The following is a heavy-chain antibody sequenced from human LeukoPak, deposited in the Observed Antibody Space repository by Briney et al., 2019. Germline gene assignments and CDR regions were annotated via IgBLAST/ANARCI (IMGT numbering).Heavy chain of an antibody. J-gene: IGHJ6*02. CDR1: GFTFSNAW. Sequence: GGSLRLSCAASGFTFSNAWMTWVRQAPGKGLEWVGRIKSKTDGGTTDYAAPVKDRFTISRDDSKNTLYMQMTSLKSEDTAVYYCATYGSMISRYYYGLGVWGQGTTVTVSS. V-gene: IGHV3-15*01. CDR2: IKSKTDGGTT. CDR3: ATYGSMISRYYYGLGV. D-gene: IGHD3-16*01.